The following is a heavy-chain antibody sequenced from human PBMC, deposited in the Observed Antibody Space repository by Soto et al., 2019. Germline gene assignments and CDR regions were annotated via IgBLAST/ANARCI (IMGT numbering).Heavy chain of an antibody. CDR1: GYAFTSYG. D-gene: IGHD3-9*01. Sequence: ASVKVSCKASGYAFTSYGISWVRQAPGQGLEWMGWISAYNGNTNYAQKLQGRVTMTTDTSTSTAYMELRSLRSDDTAVYYCARDTDYDILTGYYLCGYYYGMDVWGQ. CDR2: ISAYNGNT. J-gene: IGHJ6*02. CDR3: ARDTDYDILTGYYLCGYYYGMDV. V-gene: IGHV1-18*04.